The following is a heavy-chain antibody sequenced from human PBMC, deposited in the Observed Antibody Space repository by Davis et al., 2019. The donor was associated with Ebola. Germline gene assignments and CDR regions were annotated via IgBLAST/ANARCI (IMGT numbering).Heavy chain of an antibody. V-gene: IGHV3-23*01. D-gene: IGHD4-17*01. J-gene: IGHJ6*04. Sequence: GGLLRPPFPPPGFTFRSYWMSWVRYAPGQGLEWVSTISGSGGSTYYADSVKGRFTISRDNAKNSLYLQMNSLRDEDTAVYYCARDEGTVTTWGNYYYGMDVWGKGTTVTVSS. CDR3: ARDEGTVTTWGNYYYGMDV. CDR1: GFTFRSYW. CDR2: ISGSGGST.